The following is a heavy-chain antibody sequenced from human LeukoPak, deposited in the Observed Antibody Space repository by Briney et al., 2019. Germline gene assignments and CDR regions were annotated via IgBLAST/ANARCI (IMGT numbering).Heavy chain of an antibody. CDR2: IYYSGST. CDR3: AVSRLFMGPNWFDP. J-gene: IGHJ5*02. V-gene: IGHV4-59*03. CDR1: GGSISSYY. D-gene: IGHD3-10*02. Sequence: SETLSLTCTLPGGSISSYYWSWIRPPPRKRLESSGYIYYSGSTNHNTSPKRRVTISVDTSNKQFSLNLSSVTAAATAVYYFAVSRLFMGPNWFDPWRQGTMVTVPS.